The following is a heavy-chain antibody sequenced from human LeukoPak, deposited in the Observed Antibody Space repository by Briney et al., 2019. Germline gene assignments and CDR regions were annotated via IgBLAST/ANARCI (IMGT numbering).Heavy chain of an antibody. CDR3: ARGLGLHYYGSGSSHRPLDY. CDR2: INHSGST. J-gene: IGHJ4*02. CDR1: GGSFSGYY. V-gene: IGHV4-34*01. D-gene: IGHD3-10*01. Sequence: SETLSLTCAVYGGSFSGYYWSWIRQPPGKGLEWIGGINHSGSTNYNPSLKSRVTISVDTSKNQFSLKLSSVTAADTAVYYCARGLGLHYYGSGSSHRPLDYWGQGTLVTVSS.